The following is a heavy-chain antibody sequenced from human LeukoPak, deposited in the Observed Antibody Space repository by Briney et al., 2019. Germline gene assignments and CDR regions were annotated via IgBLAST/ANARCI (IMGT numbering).Heavy chain of an antibody. CDR1: GGSISSGGYY. Sequence: SETLSLTCTVSGGSISSGGYYWSWIRQHPGKGLEWIGYIYYSGSTYYNPSLKSRVTISVDTSKNQFSLKLSSVTAADTAVYYCARVPYDYVWGSYRPRAFDIWGQGTMVTVSS. V-gene: IGHV4-31*03. CDR2: IYYSGST. CDR3: ARVPYDYVWGSYRPRAFDI. D-gene: IGHD3-16*02. J-gene: IGHJ3*02.